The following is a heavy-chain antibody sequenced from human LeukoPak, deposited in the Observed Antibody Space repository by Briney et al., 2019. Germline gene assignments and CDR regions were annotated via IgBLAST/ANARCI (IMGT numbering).Heavy chain of an antibody. J-gene: IGHJ4*02. CDR3: ARVDCTGTSCLFDY. V-gene: IGHV4-4*02. CDR1: GGSVSRSNW. D-gene: IGHD2-2*01. Sequence: SGTLSLTCAVSGGSVSRSNWWSWVRQPPGKGLEWIGEISHSRSGSTNYNPSLKSRATISVDTSKNQFSLKLGSVTAADTAVYYCARVDCTGTSCLFDYWGQGTLVTVSS. CDR2: ISHSRSGST.